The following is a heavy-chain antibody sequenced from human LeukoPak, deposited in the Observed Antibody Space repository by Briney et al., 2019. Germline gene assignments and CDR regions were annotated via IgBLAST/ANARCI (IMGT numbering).Heavy chain of an antibody. Sequence: SETLSLTCTVSGGSISSYYWTWLRQPPGKGLEWIGYFYYSGNTNYNPSLKSRVTISVDTSKNQVSLKLNSVTAADTAVYYCARIMTEAFDIWGQGTMVSVSS. CDR1: GGSISSYY. CDR3: ARIMTEAFDI. V-gene: IGHV4-59*01. J-gene: IGHJ3*02. CDR2: FYYSGNT.